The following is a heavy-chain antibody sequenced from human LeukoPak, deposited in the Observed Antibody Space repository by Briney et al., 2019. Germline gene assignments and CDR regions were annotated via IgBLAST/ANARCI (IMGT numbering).Heavy chain of an antibody. CDR3: ARDAPQVPAAGVLAS. D-gene: IGHD6-13*01. CDR1: GFTVSDNY. J-gene: IGHJ5*02. Sequence: GGSLRLSCAASGFTVSDNYMSWVRQAPGKGLEWVSVMYSGGDTYYADSVKGRFTFSRDISKNTLYLQMNGLRAEDTAMYYCARDAPQVPAAGVLASWGQGTLVTVSS. V-gene: IGHV3-53*01. CDR2: MYSGGDT.